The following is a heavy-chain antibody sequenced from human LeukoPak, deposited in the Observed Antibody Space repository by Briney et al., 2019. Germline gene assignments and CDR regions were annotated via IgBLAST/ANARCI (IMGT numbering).Heavy chain of an antibody. V-gene: IGHV4-39*01. D-gene: IGHD1-26*01. CDR1: GGSISSSSYY. CDR3: ARLGGLALDY. Sequence: SETLSLTCTVSGGSISSSSYYWGWIRQPPGTGLEWIGSIYYSGSTYYNPSLKSRVTISVDTSKNQFSLKLSSVTAADTAVYYCARLGGLALDYWGQGTLVTVSS. J-gene: IGHJ4*02. CDR2: IYYSGST.